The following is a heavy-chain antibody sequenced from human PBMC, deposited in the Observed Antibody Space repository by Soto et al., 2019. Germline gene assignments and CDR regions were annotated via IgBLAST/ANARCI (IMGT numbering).Heavy chain of an antibody. V-gene: IGHV4-39*01. D-gene: IGHD3-10*01. CDR1: GGSISSSSYY. CDR3: ASFMVRGGIPDY. Sequence: SETLSLTCTVSGGSISSSSYYWGWIRQPPGKGLEWIGSIYYSGSTYYNPSLKSRVTISVDTSKNQFSLKLSSVTAADTAVYYCASFMVRGGIPDYWGQGTLVTVSS. CDR2: IYYSGST. J-gene: IGHJ4*02.